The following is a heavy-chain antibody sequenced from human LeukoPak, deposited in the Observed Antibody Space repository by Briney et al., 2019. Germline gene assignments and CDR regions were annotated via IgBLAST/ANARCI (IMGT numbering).Heavy chain of an antibody. CDR3: ASTHGPIDH. CDR1: GDSVSSNNAA. CDR2: TYYRSKWYN. Sequence: SQTFSLTCSLSGDSVSSNNAAWNWIRQSPSRGLEFLGRTYYRSKWYNDYAVSVKSRITIKSDTSKNQFSLQLNSVTPDDTAVYYCASTHGPIDHWGQGTLVTVSS. J-gene: IGHJ5*02. V-gene: IGHV6-1*01. D-gene: IGHD2-8*01.